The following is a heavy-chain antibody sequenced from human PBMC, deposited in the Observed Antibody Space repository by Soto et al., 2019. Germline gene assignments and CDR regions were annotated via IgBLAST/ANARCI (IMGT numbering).Heavy chain of an antibody. D-gene: IGHD3-10*01. CDR2: IYWDDNK. CDR3: AHSSDFGSGSEYFDY. J-gene: IGHJ4*01. V-gene: IGHV2-5*02. Sequence: QITLKESGPTLVKPTQTLTLTCTFSGFSLTANGVGVGWIRQPPGKALEWLALIYWDDNKRYSPSLESRLTITKDNSKNQVVLTLTNMDPVDTGTYFCAHSSDFGSGSEYFDYWGQGTLVADSS. CDR1: GFSLTANGVG.